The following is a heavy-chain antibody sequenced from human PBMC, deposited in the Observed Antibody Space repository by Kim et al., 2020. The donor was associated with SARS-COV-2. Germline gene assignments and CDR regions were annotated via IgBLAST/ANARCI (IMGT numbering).Heavy chain of an antibody. Sequence: NPSLTSRVAISVDTSQHQFSLELSSVTAADTAVYYCARAWWGLLRDFDYWGQGTLVTVSS. CDR3: ARAWWGLLRDFDY. V-gene: IGHV4-34*01. J-gene: IGHJ4*02. D-gene: IGHD1-26*01.